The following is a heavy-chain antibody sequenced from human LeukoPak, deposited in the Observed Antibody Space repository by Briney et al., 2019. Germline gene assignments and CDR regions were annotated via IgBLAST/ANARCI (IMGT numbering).Heavy chain of an antibody. J-gene: IGHJ3*02. V-gene: IGHV3-7*03. CDR2: IKQDGSEK. Sequence: PGGSLRLSCTASGFTFGDFAMSWVRQAPGKGLEWVANIKQDGSEKYYVDSVKGRFTISRDNAKNSLYLQMNSLRAEDTAVYYCARDIGLEAFDIWGQGTMVTVSS. D-gene: IGHD1-1*01. CDR1: GFTFGDFA. CDR3: ARDIGLEAFDI.